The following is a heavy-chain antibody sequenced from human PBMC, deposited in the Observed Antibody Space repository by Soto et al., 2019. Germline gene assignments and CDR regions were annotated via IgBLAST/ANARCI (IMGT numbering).Heavy chain of an antibody. D-gene: IGHD3-3*01. Sequence: EVQLVESGGGLVQPGRSLRLSCAASGFTFDNYAMHWVRQAPGNGLEWVSGINWNSGRIVYADSVKGRFTISRDNAKNSLYLQMNSLRAEDTALYYCAKGGNRHYDFWSDYWGQGTLVTVSS. CDR2: INWNSGRI. CDR3: AKGGNRHYDFWSDY. V-gene: IGHV3-9*01. CDR1: GFTFDNYA. J-gene: IGHJ4*02.